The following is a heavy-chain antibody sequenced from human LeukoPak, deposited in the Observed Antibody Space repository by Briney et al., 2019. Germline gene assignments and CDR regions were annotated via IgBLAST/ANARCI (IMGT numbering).Heavy chain of an antibody. CDR1: GDSISSGRYY. Sequence: SETLSLTCTVSGDSISSGRYYWSWIRQPAGKGLEWIGRIFTSGSTNYNPSLKSRVTISVDTPKNQFSLKVSSVTAADPALYYCARDHMLRGLSPWGQGTLVTVSS. V-gene: IGHV4-61*02. CDR2: IFTSGST. CDR3: ARDHMLRGLSP. D-gene: IGHD3-10*01. J-gene: IGHJ5*02.